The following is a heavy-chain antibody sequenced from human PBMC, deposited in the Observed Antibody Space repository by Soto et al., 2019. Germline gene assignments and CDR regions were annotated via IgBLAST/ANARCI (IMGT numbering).Heavy chain of an antibody. D-gene: IGHD2-21*01. Sequence: GASVKVSCKASGYTFTSYGISWVRQAPGQGLEWMGWISAYNGNTNYAQKLQGRVTMTTDTSTSTAYMELRSLRSDDTAVYYCARFFNDCGGDCYPGVYFDYWGQGTLVTVSS. CDR3: ARFFNDCGGDCYPGVYFDY. CDR1: GYTFTSYG. J-gene: IGHJ4*02. V-gene: IGHV1-18*01. CDR2: ISAYNGNT.